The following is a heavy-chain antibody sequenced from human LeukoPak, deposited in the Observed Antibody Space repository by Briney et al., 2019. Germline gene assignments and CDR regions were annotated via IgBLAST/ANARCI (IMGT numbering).Heavy chain of an antibody. Sequence: PGGSLRLSCAASGFTFSNYAMSWVRQAPGKGLEWVAAITSSGESTNYADSVKGRFTISRDNSKSTLYLQMNSLRAEDTAVYYCASRSGYSYGNFDYWGQGTLVTVSS. J-gene: IGHJ4*02. D-gene: IGHD5-18*01. CDR2: ITSSGEST. CDR1: GFTFSNYA. V-gene: IGHV3-23*01. CDR3: ASRSGYSYGNFDY.